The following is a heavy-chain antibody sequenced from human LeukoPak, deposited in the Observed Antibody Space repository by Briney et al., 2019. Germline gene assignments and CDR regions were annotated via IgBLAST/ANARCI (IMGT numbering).Heavy chain of an antibody. V-gene: IGHV1-69*13. CDR1: GGTFSSYA. J-gene: IGHJ6*02. D-gene: IGHD1-26*01. Sequence: SVKVSCKASGGTFSSYAFSWVRQAPGHGLEWMGGINPSLGTANYAQKFQGRVTITADESTSTAYMELSSLRSEDTAVYCCAREMVWVGATIDYYYGMDVWGQGTTVTVSS. CDR2: INPSLGTA. CDR3: AREMVWVGATIDYYYGMDV.